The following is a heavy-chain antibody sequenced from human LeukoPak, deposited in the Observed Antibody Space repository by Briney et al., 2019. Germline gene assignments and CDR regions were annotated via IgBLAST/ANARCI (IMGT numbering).Heavy chain of an antibody. CDR2: INPNSGGT. Sequence: ASVKVSCKASGGTFSSYAISWVRQVPGQGLEWMGRINPNSGGTNYAQKFQGRVTMTRDTSISTAYMELSRLRSDDTAVYYCARGLGWYVYWFDPWGQGTLVTVSS. J-gene: IGHJ5*02. D-gene: IGHD6-19*01. V-gene: IGHV1-2*06. CDR3: ARGLGWYVYWFDP. CDR1: GGTFSSYA.